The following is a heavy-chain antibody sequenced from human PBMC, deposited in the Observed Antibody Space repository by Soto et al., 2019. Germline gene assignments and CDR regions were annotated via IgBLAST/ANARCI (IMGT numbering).Heavy chain of an antibody. D-gene: IGHD2-15*01. CDR2: INPNSGGT. J-gene: IGHJ4*02. Sequence: ASVKVSCKASGYTFTGYYMHWVLQAPGQGLEWMGWINPNSGGTNYAQKFQGRVTMTRDTSISTAYMELSRLRSDDTAVYYCARVNVVVVAAAPPYYFDYWGQGTLVTVSS. CDR3: ARVNVVVVAAAPPYYFDY. CDR1: GYTFTGYY. V-gene: IGHV1-2*02.